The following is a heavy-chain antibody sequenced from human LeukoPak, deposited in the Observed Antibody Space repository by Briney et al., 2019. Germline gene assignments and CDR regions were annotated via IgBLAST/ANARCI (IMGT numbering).Heavy chain of an antibody. Sequence: PGGSLRLSCAASGFTFSTYWMTWVRQAPGKGLEWVANIKPDGGKKNYVDSVRGRFTISRDNANNLLYLQMNSLRAEDTAVYYCATPLDYYDSSGYHQGGDWGQGTLVTVPS. D-gene: IGHD3-22*01. J-gene: IGHJ4*02. V-gene: IGHV3-7*03. CDR1: GFTFSTYW. CDR3: ATPLDYYDSSGYHQGGD. CDR2: IKPDGGKK.